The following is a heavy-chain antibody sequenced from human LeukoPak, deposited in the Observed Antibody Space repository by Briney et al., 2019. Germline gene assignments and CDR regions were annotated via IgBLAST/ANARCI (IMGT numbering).Heavy chain of an antibody. V-gene: IGHV4-59*01. Sequence: SETLSLTCTVSGGSISSYYWSWIRQPPGKGLEWIGYIYYSGSTNYNPSLKSRVTISVDTFKSQFSLKLSSVTAADTAVYYCARGSDFWSGYDYYYYYMDVWGKGTTVTVSS. D-gene: IGHD3-3*01. CDR2: IYYSGST. J-gene: IGHJ6*03. CDR3: ARGSDFWSGYDYYYYYMDV. CDR1: GGSISSYY.